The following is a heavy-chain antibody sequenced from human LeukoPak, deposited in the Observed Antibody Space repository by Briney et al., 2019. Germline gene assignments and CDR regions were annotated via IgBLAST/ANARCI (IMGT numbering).Heavy chain of an antibody. D-gene: IGHD5-24*01. Sequence: PSETLSLTCTVSGGSISSSSYYWGWIRQPPGKGLEWIGSIYYSGSTYYNPSLKSRVTISVDTSKNQFSLKLSSVTAADTAVYYCARGGTYRVRRDGYKNPFDYWGQGTLVTVSS. J-gene: IGHJ4*02. CDR1: GGSISSSSYY. V-gene: IGHV4-39*07. CDR3: ARGGTYRVRRDGYKNPFDY. CDR2: IYYSGST.